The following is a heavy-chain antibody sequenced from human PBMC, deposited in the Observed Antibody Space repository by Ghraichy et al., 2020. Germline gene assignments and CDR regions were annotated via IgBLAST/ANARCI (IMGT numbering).Heavy chain of an antibody. V-gene: IGHV4-34*01. CDR3: ARGDTIFGVIIIGPSSARYGMDV. Sequence: SETLSLTCAVYGGSFSGYYWSWIRQPPGKGLEWIGEINHSGSTNYNPSLKSRVTISVDTSKSQFSLKLSSVTAADTAVYYCARGDTIFGVIIIGPSSARYGMDVWGQGTTVTVSS. J-gene: IGHJ6*02. D-gene: IGHD3-3*01. CDR2: INHSGST. CDR1: GGSFSGYY.